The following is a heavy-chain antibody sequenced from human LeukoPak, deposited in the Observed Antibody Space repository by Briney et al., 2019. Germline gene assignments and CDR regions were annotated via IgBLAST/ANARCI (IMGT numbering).Heavy chain of an antibody. D-gene: IGHD3-22*01. CDR2: INPNSGGT. V-gene: IGHV1-2*02. CDR3: ARVRYYDSSSDLAY. CDR1: GYTFTDYY. J-gene: IGHJ4*02. Sequence: ASVNVSCKASGYTFTDYYIHWVRQAPGQGLEWMGWINPNSGGTNYAQKFQGRVTMTRDTSISTAYVELRRLRSDDTAVYYCARVRYYDSSSDLAYWGQGTPVIVSS.